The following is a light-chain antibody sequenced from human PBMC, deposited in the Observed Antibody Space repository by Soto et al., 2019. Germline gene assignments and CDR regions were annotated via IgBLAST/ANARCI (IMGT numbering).Light chain of an antibody. CDR1: SSDIGSYNR. CDR3: SSFTTSSTYV. V-gene: IGLV2-18*02. Sequence: QSALTQPPSVSGSPGQSVAISCTGTSSDIGSYNRVAWYQQPPGTALKLIIYEVSNRPSGVPDRFSGSKSGNTASLTISGLQAEDEADYYCSSFTTSSTYVFGTGTKVTVL. CDR2: EVS. J-gene: IGLJ1*01.